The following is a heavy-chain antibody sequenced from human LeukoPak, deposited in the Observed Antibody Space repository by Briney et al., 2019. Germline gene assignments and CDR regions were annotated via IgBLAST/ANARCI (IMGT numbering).Heavy chain of an antibody. CDR1: GFTFDDYA. J-gene: IGHJ4*02. V-gene: IGHV3-9*01. Sequence: GRSLRLSCAASGFTFDDYAMHWVRQAPGKGLEWVSGISWNTENMGYADSVKGRFTISRDNAKNSLYLQMNSLRTEDTALYYCAKDHLGYYGSGSFDYWGQGTLVTVSS. CDR2: ISWNTENM. CDR3: AKDHLGYYGSGSFDY. D-gene: IGHD3-10*01.